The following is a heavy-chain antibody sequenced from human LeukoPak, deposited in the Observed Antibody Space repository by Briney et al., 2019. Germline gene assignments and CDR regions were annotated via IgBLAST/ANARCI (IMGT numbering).Heavy chain of an antibody. CDR3: AREDLGLFDY. CDR2: ISSSSSTI. CDR1: GFTFSSYS. D-gene: IGHD7-27*01. J-gene: IGHJ4*02. Sequence: TGGSLRLSCAASGFTFSSYSMNWVRQAPGKGLEWVSYISSSSSTIYYADSVKGRFTISRDNAKNSLYLQMNSLRAEDTAVYYCAREDLGLFDYWGQGTLVTVSS. V-gene: IGHV3-48*04.